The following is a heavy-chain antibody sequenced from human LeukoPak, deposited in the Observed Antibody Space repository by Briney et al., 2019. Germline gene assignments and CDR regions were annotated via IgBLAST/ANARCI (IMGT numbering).Heavy chain of an antibody. J-gene: IGHJ3*02. Sequence: GESLKISCKGSGYSFTSYWNGWVRQMPGKGLEWMGIIYPGDSDTRYSPSFQGQVTISADKSISTAYLQWSSLKASDTAMYYCARYERVYCSGGSCTKVAFDIWGQGTMVTVSS. CDR1: GYSFTSYW. D-gene: IGHD2-15*01. V-gene: IGHV5-51*01. CDR3: ARYERVYCSGGSCTKVAFDI. CDR2: IYPGDSDT.